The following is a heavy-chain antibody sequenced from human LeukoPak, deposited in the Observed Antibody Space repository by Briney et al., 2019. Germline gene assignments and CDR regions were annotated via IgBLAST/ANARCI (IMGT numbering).Heavy chain of an antibody. Sequence: PSETLSLTCAVYGGSFSGYYWSWIRQPPGKGLEWIGEINHSGSTNYNPSLKSRVTISVDTSKNQFSLKLSSVTAEDTAVYYCASPATPERNYYYYMDVWGKGTTVTISS. J-gene: IGHJ6*03. CDR3: ASPATPERNYYYYMDV. CDR1: GGSFSGYY. CDR2: INHSGST. V-gene: IGHV4-34*01.